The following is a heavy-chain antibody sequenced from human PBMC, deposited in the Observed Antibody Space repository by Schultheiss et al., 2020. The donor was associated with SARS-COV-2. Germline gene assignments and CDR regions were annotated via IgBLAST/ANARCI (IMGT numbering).Heavy chain of an antibody. CDR3: AKDLRWEKSFDY. V-gene: IGHV3-30*02. J-gene: IGHJ4*02. CDR1: GITFSNYG. CDR2: IWYDGSNK. D-gene: IGHD1-26*01. Sequence: GGSLRLSCAACGITFSNYGMHWVRQAPGKGLEWVAVIWYDGSNKYYADSVKGRFTISRDNSKNTLYLQMNSLRAEDTAVYYCAKDLRWEKSFDYWGQGTLVTVSS.